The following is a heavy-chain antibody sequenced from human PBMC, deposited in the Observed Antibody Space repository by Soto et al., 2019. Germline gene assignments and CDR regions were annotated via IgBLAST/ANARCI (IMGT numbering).Heavy chain of an antibody. V-gene: IGHV3-7*01. CDR3: ARSGARIAAAGTLFDY. Sequence: GGSLRLSCAASGFTLSSYWMSWVRQAPGKGLEWVPNIKKNGSEKYYVDPVKGRFTISRDNAKNSLYLQMNSLRAEDTAVYYCARSGARIAAAGTLFDYWGQGTLVTVSS. CDR1: GFTLSSYW. D-gene: IGHD6-13*01. J-gene: IGHJ4*02. CDR2: IKKNGSEK.